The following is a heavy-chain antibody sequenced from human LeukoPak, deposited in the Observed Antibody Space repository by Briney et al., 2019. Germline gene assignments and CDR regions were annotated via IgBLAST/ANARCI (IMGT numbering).Heavy chain of an antibody. J-gene: IGHJ4*02. CDR3: ARDLGPYGDYGDYFDY. D-gene: IGHD4-17*01. V-gene: IGHV3-30*04. CDR1: GFTFSSYA. CDR2: ISYDGSNK. Sequence: PGRSLRLSCAASGFTFSSYAMHWVRQAPGKGLEGVAVISYDGSNKYYADSVKGRFTISRDNSKNTLYLQMNSLRAEDTAVYYCARDLGPYGDYGDYFDYWGQGTLVTVSS.